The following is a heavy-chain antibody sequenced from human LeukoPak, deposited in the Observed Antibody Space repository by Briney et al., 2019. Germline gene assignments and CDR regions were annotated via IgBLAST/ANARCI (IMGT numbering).Heavy chain of an antibody. Sequence: TGGSLRPSCAASGFPFNVQTMSWVRQAPGKGLDWVASMREDGSEIYYVDSVKGRFTISRDNPKNSLYLQMNSLRADDTAVYYCARGGATRGRFENWGQGTLVTVSS. CDR3: ARGGATRGRFEN. J-gene: IGHJ4*02. V-gene: IGHV3-7*01. D-gene: IGHD1-26*01. CDR1: GFPFNVQT. CDR2: MREDGSEI.